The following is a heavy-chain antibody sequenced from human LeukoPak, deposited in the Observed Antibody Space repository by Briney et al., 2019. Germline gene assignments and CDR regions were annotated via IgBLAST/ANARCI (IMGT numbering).Heavy chain of an antibody. CDR2: ISSSSSYI. Sequence: GGSLRLSCAASGFTFSSYSMNWVRQAPGKGLEWVSSISSSSSYIYYADSVKGRFTISRDNAKNSLYLQMNSLRAEDTAVYYCARVYSSSGQRGNYWGQGTLVTVSS. CDR3: ARVYSSSGQRGNY. D-gene: IGHD6-6*01. V-gene: IGHV3-21*01. J-gene: IGHJ4*02. CDR1: GFTFSSYS.